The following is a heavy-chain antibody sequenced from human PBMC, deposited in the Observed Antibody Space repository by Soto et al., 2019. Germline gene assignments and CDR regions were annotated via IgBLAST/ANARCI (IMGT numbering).Heavy chain of an antibody. CDR2: MFHSGGA. CDR1: DGSISTYDW. Sequence: QVQLHESGPGLVKPSETLSLTCVVSDGSISTYDWWTWVRQPPGKGLEWIGKMFHSGGADYSQSLNSRVTISADSSKKHVSLRLTAVTAADTAVYYCATGNVDSMLEYWRQGTQVAVSS. CDR3: ATGNVDSMLEY. V-gene: IGHV4-4*02. J-gene: IGHJ4*02. D-gene: IGHD3-3*01.